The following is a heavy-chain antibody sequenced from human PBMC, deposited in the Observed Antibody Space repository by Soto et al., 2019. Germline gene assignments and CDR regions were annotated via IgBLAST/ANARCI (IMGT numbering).Heavy chain of an antibody. J-gene: IGHJ4*02. CDR3: AKGRGGSGSLTPRVDF. D-gene: IGHD3-10*01. CDR1: GFTFNNYA. CDR2: ISGGGDTT. V-gene: IGHV3-23*01. Sequence: EVQLLEFGGGLVQPGGSLRLSCAASGFTFNNYAMTWVRQAPGKGLEWVSAISGGGDTTSYADSVKGRFTVSRDGSKNTLYLQMGSLRAEDTALCYCAKGRGGSGSLTPRVDFWGQGTLVTVSS.